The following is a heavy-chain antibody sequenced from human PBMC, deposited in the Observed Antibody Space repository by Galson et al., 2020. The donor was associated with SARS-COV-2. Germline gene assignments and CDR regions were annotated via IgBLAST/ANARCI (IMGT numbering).Heavy chain of an antibody. J-gene: IGHJ4*02. V-gene: IGHV1-46*01. CDR1: GYTFTIYY. Sequence: ASVKVSCKASGYTFTIYYIHWVRQAPGQGLEWMGIINPSGGGTTYAQKFQGRVTMTRDTSTSTVYMELSSLRSEDTAVYYCARDSQGGNDYNYLLFWGQGTLVTVSS. CDR2: INPSGGGT. D-gene: IGHD4-4*01. CDR3: ARDSQGGNDYNYLLF.